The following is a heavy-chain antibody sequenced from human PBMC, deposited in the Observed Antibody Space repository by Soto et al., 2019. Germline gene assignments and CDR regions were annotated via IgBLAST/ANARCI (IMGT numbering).Heavy chain of an antibody. CDR2: IYYSGSI. J-gene: IGHJ4*02. Sequence: PSETLSLTCTVSGGSFSTYYWSWIRQPPGKGLEWIGYIYYSGSINSNPSLKSRVTLSVDTSKNQFSLKLSSVTAADTAVYYCARDQGGPFDYWGQGTLVTVSS. D-gene: IGHD2-15*01. CDR3: ARDQGGPFDY. CDR1: GGSFSTYY. V-gene: IGHV4-59*01.